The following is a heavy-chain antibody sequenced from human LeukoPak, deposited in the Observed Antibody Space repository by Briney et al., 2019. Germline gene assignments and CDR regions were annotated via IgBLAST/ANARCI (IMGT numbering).Heavy chain of an antibody. CDR1: GFIVSNNY. D-gene: IGHD3-10*01. J-gene: IGHJ5*02. CDR3: TRDRAGTQSWVEFDL. V-gene: IGHV3-66*03. Sequence: GGSLRLSCAASGFIVSNNYMSWVRQAPGKGLEWVSLIYTSGSTFYADSVMGRFTISRDNSKNTLYLQMNSLRAEDSAVYYCTRDRAGTQSWVEFDLWGHGTLVTVSS. CDR2: IYTSGST.